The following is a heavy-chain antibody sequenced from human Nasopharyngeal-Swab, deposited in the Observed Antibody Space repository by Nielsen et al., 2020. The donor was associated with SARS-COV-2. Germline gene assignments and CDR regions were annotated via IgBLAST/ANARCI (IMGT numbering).Heavy chain of an antibody. D-gene: IGHD7-27*01. Sequence: GESLKISCAASGFTFSTYSMNWVRQAPGKGLEWVSSISSSSSYIYYADSVKGRLTISRDNAKNSLYLQMNSLRAEDTAVFYCTRDLGRWQLFDPWGQGTLVTVSS. J-gene: IGHJ5*02. CDR3: TRDLGRWQLFDP. CDR2: ISSSSSYI. V-gene: IGHV3-21*01. CDR1: GFTFSTYS.